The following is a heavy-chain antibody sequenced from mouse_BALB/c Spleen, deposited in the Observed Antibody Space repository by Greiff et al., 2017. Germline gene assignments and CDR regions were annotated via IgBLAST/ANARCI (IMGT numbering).Heavy chain of an antibody. Sequence: EVKLQESGPELVKPGASVKVSCKASGYAFTSYNMYWVKQSHGKSLEWIGYIDPYNGGTSYNQKFKGKATLTVDKSSSTAYMHLNSLTSEDSAVYYCARDYGNSLYYAMDYWGQGTSVTVSS. D-gene: IGHD2-1*01. CDR3: ARDYGNSLYYAMDY. J-gene: IGHJ4*01. CDR2: IDPYNGGT. V-gene: IGHV1S135*01. CDR1: GYAFTSYN.